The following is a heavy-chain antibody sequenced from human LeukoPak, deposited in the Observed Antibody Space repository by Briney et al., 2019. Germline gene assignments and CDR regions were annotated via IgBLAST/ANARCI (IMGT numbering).Heavy chain of an antibody. D-gene: IGHD3-22*01. CDR2: IYSGGST. CDR1: GFTFSSYA. Sequence: GGSLRLSCAASGFTFSSYAMSWVRQAPGKGLEWVSVIYSGGSTYYADSVKGRFTISRDNSKNTLYLQMNSLRAEDTAVYYCARAATYDSSGYLGYWGQGTLVTVSS. J-gene: IGHJ4*02. V-gene: IGHV3-53*01. CDR3: ARAATYDSSGYLGY.